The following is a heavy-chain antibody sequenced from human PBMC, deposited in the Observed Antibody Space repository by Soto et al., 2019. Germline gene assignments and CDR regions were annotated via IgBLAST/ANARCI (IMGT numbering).Heavy chain of an antibody. V-gene: IGHV4-59*01. CDR1: GGSISRYY. CDR2: IYYSGST. Sequence: QVQLQESGPGLVKPSETLSLTCIVSGGSISRYYWSWIRQPPGKGLEWIGYIYYSGSTTYNPSLKSRVTISIDTSKNQFFLRLSSVTAADTAVYYCARDPARQPKYYYGMDVWGQGTTVTVSS. D-gene: IGHD5-18*01. J-gene: IGHJ6*02. CDR3: ARDPARQPKYYYGMDV.